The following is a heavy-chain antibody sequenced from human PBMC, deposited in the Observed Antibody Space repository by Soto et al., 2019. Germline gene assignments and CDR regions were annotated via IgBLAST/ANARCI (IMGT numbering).Heavy chain of an antibody. Sequence: SEPLSLTCTVSGDFITNSLDSWVWIRQPPGKGREWLGSFSNSGSTHYNPSLESRVTMSVDTSKNQLAMRLNSLTAADSAVYYCARHGRKTPIAQLRHYATDVWGRGTTVTVSS. J-gene: IGHJ6*02. V-gene: IGHV4-39*01. CDR1: GDFITNSLDS. CDR3: ARHGRKTPIAQLRHYATDV. D-gene: IGHD1-1*01. CDR2: FSNSGST.